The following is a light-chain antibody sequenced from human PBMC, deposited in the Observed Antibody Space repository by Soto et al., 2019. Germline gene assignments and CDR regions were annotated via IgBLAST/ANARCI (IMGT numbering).Light chain of an antibody. Sequence: DIVMTQSPDSLAVSLGERATINCKSSQSLLANCNNKNCLAWYQHKPGQPPKMLILWASTRESGVPDRFSGSGSRTDFTLTISSLQAEDAAVYYCQHFFSPPFPFGQGTKLEIK. CDR3: QHFFSPPFP. CDR2: WAS. J-gene: IGKJ2*01. CDR1: QSLLANCNNKNC. V-gene: IGKV4-1*01.